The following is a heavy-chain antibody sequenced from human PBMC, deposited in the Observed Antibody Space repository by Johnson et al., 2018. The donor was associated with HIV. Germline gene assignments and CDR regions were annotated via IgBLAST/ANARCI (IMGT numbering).Heavy chain of an antibody. CDR1: GFTFSRYW. V-gene: IGHV3-30-3*01. J-gene: IGHJ3*02. CDR3: ARGGARSSGYYSAFDI. D-gene: IGHD3-22*01. CDR2: ISYDGSNK. Sequence: QVQLVESGGGLVQPGGSLRLSCAASGFTFSRYWMSWVRQAPGKGLEWVAVISYDGSNKYYADSVKGRFTISRDNSKNTLYLQMNSLRAEDTAVYYCARGGARSSGYYSAFDIWGQGTMVTVSS.